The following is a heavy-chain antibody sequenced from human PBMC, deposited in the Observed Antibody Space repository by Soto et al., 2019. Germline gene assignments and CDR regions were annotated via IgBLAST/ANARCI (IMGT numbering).Heavy chain of an antibody. CDR3: ATAIAATGPADS. Sequence: VQSGGEVKKPGASVKVSCKASGYTFSNNGFTWVRQAPGQGLEWMGWIGGYNGNTNYAPKFQGRVTMTAGTSTSTAHMELRGLRSDDTAVYYCATAIAATGPADSWGQGTLVTVSS. D-gene: IGHD6-13*01. J-gene: IGHJ4*02. CDR1: GYTFSNNG. V-gene: IGHV1-18*01. CDR2: IGGYNGNT.